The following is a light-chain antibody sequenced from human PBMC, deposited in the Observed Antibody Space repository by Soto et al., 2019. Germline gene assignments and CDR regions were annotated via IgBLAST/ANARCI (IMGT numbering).Light chain of an antibody. V-gene: IGLV2-14*01. CDR2: QVT. CDR1: SSDVGIYNY. CDR3: SSYTGSTNYV. Sequence: QSALTQPASVSGSPGQSITISCTGTSSDVGIYNYVSWYQQHPAKAPKLMIYQVTNRPSGVSNRFSGSKSGSTASLTISGLQAEDEADYYCSSYTGSTNYVFGTGTKVTVL. J-gene: IGLJ1*01.